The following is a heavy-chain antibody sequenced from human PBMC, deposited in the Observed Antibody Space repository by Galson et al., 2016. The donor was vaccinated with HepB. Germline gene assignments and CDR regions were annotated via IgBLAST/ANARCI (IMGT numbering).Heavy chain of an antibody. CDR1: GFTFNSFG. J-gene: IGHJ4*02. D-gene: IGHD6-13*01. CDR2: IWYDGSNK. CDR3: AREAPIAAPGANDC. Sequence: SLRLCCAASGFTFNSFGMHWVRQAPGKGLEWVAVIWYDGSNKYYGDSVKGRFTISRDNSKNTLYLQMNSLRAEDTAIYYCAREAPIAAPGANDCWGQGTQVTVSS. V-gene: IGHV3-33*01.